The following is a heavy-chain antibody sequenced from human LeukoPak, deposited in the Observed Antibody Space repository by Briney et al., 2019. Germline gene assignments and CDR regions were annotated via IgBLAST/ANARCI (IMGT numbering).Heavy chain of an antibody. Sequence: GSLRLSCTTSGFTFGDYAMSWIRQPPGKGLEWIGEINHSGSTNYNPSLKSRVTISVDTSKNQFSLKLSSVTAADTAVYYCARGRTGDLDYWGQGTMVTVSS. D-gene: IGHD7-27*01. J-gene: IGHJ4*02. CDR3: ARGRTGDLDY. CDR1: GFTFGDYA. CDR2: INHSGST. V-gene: IGHV4-34*01.